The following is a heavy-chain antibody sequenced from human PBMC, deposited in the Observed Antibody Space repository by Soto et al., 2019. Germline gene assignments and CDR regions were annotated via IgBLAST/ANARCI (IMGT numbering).Heavy chain of an antibody. D-gene: IGHD3-22*01. V-gene: IGHV1-18*01. J-gene: IGHJ4*02. CDR3: ARAAYYYDSSGYYSPQDIHYYFDY. CDR2: ISAYNGNT. CDR1: GYTFTSYG. Sequence: ASVKVSCKASGYTFTSYGISWVRQAPGQGLEWMGWISAYNGNTNYAQKLQGRVTMTTDTSTSTAYMELRSLRSDDTAVYYCARAAYYYDSSGYYSPQDIHYYFDYWGQGTLVTVSS.